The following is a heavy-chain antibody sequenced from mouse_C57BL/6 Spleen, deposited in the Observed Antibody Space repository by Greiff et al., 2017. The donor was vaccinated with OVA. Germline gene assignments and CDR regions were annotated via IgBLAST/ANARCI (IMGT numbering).Heavy chain of an antibody. Sequence: VQLQQSGPELVKPGASVKISCKASGYTFTDYYMNWVKQSHGKSLEWIGDINPNNGGTSYNQKFKGKATLTVDKSSSTAYMELRSLTSEDSAVYYCARRLRPYAMDYWGQGTSVTVSS. CDR3: ARRLRPYAMDY. J-gene: IGHJ4*01. D-gene: IGHD1-2*01. CDR2: INPNNGGT. V-gene: IGHV1-26*01. CDR1: GYTFTDYY.